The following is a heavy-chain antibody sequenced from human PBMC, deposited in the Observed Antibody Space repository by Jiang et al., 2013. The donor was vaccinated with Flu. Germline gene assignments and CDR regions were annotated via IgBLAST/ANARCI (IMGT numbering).Heavy chain of an antibody. V-gene: IGHV7-4-1*02. D-gene: IGHD3-10*01. J-gene: IGHJ4*02. CDR2: INTNTGSP. CDR1: GYTFTSNA. CDR3: AREVAGYYGSGSFDY. Sequence: GYTFTSNAMSWVRQAPGQGLEWMGWINTNTGSPTYAQGFTGRFVFSLDTSVSTAYLQISSLKAEDTAIYYCAREVAGYYGSGSFDYWGQGTLVTVSS.